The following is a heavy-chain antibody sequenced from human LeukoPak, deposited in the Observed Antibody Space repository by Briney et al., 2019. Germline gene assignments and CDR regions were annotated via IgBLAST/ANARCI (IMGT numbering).Heavy chain of an antibody. Sequence: ASVKVSCKASGYTFTSYDINWVRQATGQGLEWMGWMNPNSGNTGYAQKFQGSVTITRNTSISTAYLELSSLRSEDTAVYYCARGKGWLGPDYWGQGTLVTVSS. D-gene: IGHD6-19*01. CDR1: GYTFTSYD. V-gene: IGHV1-8*01. CDR2: MNPNSGNT. J-gene: IGHJ4*02. CDR3: ARGKGWLGPDY.